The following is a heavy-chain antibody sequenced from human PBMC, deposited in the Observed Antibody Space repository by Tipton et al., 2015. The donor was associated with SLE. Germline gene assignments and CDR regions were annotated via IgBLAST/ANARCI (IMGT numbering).Heavy chain of an antibody. Sequence: TLSLTCAVYGGSFSGYYWSWIRQPPGKGLQWIGEINRSGSTSYNPSLKSRVTISVDTSKNQFSLRLSSVTAADTAVYYCARDSPGMAAADWGQGTLVTVSS. J-gene: IGHJ4*02. CDR3: ARDSPGMAAAD. D-gene: IGHD6-13*01. CDR1: GGSFSGYY. V-gene: IGHV4-34*01. CDR2: INRSGST.